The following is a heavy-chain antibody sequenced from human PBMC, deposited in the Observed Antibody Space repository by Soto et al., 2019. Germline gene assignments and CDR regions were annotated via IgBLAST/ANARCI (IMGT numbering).Heavy chain of an antibody. CDR1: GFTFSSYR. D-gene: IGHD1-1*01. CDR3: ASDGRWTTGTHAFDT. Sequence: EVQLVESGGGLVKPGGALRLSCAASGFTFSSYRMNWFRQSPGKGLEWVSSISSSSSYIYYADSVKGRFTISRENAKNTLYLQMNSLRAADTAVYYCASDGRWTTGTHAFDTWGQGTMVTVSS. CDR2: ISSSSSYI. J-gene: IGHJ3*02. V-gene: IGHV3-21*01.